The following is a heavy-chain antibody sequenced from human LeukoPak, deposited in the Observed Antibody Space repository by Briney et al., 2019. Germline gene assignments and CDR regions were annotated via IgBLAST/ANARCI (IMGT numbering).Heavy chain of an antibody. D-gene: IGHD4-17*01. CDR1: GFTFDDYG. Sequence: SGGSLRLSCAASGFTFDDYGMSWVRQAPGKGLEWVSGINWNGGSTGYAGSVKGRFTISRDNAKNSLYLQMNSLRAEDTALYYCARVPYTVTPAYYFDYWGQGTLVTVSS. CDR3: ARVPYTVTPAYYFDY. J-gene: IGHJ4*02. CDR2: INWNGGST. V-gene: IGHV3-20*04.